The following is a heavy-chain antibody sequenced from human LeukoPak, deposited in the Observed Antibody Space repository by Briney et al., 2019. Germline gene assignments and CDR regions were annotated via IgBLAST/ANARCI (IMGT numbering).Heavy chain of an antibody. CDR3: AREELLALDY. J-gene: IGHJ4*02. CDR2: ISYDGSNK. D-gene: IGHD1-7*01. CDR1: GFTFSSYA. Sequence: GGSLRLSCAASGFTFSSYAMHWVRQAPGKGLEWVAVISYDGSNKYYADSVKGRFTISRDNSKNTLYLQMNSLRAEDTAVYYCAREELLALDYWGQGTLVTVSS. V-gene: IGHV3-30-3*01.